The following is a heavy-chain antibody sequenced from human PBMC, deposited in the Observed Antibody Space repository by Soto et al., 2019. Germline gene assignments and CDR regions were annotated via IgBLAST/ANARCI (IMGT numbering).Heavy chain of an antibody. D-gene: IGHD3-16*01. CDR2: ISYDGSNK. V-gene: IGHV3-30*18. J-gene: IGHJ4*02. CDR1: GFTFSTNG. Sequence: QVQLVESGGGVVQPGRSLRLSCAASGFTFSTNGMHWVRQAPGKGLEWVAVISYDGSNKYYADSVKGRLTISRDNSKNTLYLQMISLRTEDTAVYYCAKDRVESGLGEVDYWGQGTLVTVSS. CDR3: AKDRVESGLGEVDY.